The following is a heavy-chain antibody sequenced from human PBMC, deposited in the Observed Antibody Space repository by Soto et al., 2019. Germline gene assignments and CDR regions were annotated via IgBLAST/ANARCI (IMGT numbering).Heavy chain of an antibody. CDR1: GGTFSNYA. Sequence: SVKVSCKASGGTFSNYAVSWIRQAPGQGLEWMGGVIPIFGTSHYAQKFQGRVTITADKCTTTAYMELGSLTSEDTAVYYCARDSGAGMTTVIKFDSWGQGTLVTVSS. V-gene: IGHV1-69*06. CDR3: ARDSGAGMTTVIKFDS. CDR2: VIPIFGTS. J-gene: IGHJ4*02. D-gene: IGHD4-17*01.